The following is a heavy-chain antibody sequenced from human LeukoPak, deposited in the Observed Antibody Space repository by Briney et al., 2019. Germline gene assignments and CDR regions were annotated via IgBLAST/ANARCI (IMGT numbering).Heavy chain of an antibody. V-gene: IGHV3-7*05. D-gene: IGHD2-15*01. CDR1: GFTFSNYW. CDR3: ASLEVV. J-gene: IGHJ4*02. Sequence: RGGSLRLSCAASGFTFSNYWMNWVRQAPGKGLEWVANINQDGSEKYYVDSVKGRFTISRDNAKNSVYLQMNSLRAEDTALYYCASLEVVWGQGTLFTVSS. CDR2: INQDGSEK.